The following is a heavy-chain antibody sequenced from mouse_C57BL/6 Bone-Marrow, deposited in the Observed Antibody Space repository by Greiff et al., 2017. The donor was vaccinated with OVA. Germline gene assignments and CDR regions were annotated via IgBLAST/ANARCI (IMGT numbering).Heavy chain of an antibody. V-gene: IGHV1-81*01. D-gene: IGHD1-1*01. J-gene: IGHJ2*01. CDR2: IYPRSGNT. CDR3: ARKWAITTVVPYYYFDY. CDR1: GYTFTSYG. Sequence: VQLQESGAELARPGASVKLSCKASGYTFTSYGISWVKQRTGQGLEWIGEIYPRSGNTYYNEKFKGKATLTADKSSSTAYMELRSLTSEDSAVYFCARKWAITTVVPYYYFDYWGQGTTLTVSS.